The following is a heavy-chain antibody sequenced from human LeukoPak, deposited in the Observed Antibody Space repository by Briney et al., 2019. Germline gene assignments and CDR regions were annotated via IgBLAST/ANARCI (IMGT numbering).Heavy chain of an antibody. CDR3: ARGNTMVRGAFWFDP. D-gene: IGHD3-10*01. Sequence: SETLSLTCTVSGGPISSYYWSWIRQPPGKGLEWIGYIYYTGSTNYNPSLKSRVTISVDTSKNQFSLKLTSVTAADTAVYYCARGNTMVRGAFWFDPWGQGTLVTVSS. J-gene: IGHJ5*02. CDR1: GGPISSYY. V-gene: IGHV4-59*01. CDR2: IYYTGST.